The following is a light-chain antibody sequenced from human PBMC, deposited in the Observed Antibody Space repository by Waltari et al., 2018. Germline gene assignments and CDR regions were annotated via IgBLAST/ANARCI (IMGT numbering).Light chain of an antibody. CDR3: QQYNSWPYT. CDR2: AAS. J-gene: IGKJ2*01. Sequence: EIVMTQSPATLSVSPGERAILSCRASQSSSNKLAWYQQKPGQAPRLLTDAASTRATGIPDTFSGSESGTEFTITISSLQSEDFVVYYCQQYNSWPYTFGQGTKLEIK. CDR1: QSSSNK. V-gene: IGKV3-15*01.